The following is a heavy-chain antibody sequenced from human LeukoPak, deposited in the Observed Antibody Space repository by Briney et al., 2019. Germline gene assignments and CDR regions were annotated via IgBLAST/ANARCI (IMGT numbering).Heavy chain of an antibody. Sequence: SVKVSCKASGGTFSSYAISWVRQAPGQGLEWMGGIIPIFGTANYAKKFQGRVTITTDQSTSTAYLELSSLRSEDTAVYYCARGPLEWLLYSLPGKLSYYYYYIDVWGKGDTVTVSS. CDR2: IIPIFGTA. J-gene: IGHJ6*03. V-gene: IGHV1-69*05. D-gene: IGHD3-3*01. CDR3: ARGPLEWLLYSLPGKLSYYYYYIDV. CDR1: GGTFSSYA.